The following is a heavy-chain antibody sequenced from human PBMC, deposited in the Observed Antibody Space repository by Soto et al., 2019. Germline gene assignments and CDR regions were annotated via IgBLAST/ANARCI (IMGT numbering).Heavy chain of an antibody. CDR1: GGTFSSYA. CDR3: ASQGGVIAVAGTGYYGMDV. V-gene: IGHV1-69*12. D-gene: IGHD6-19*01. CDR2: IIPIFGTA. J-gene: IGHJ6*02. Sequence: QVQLVQSGAEVKKPGSSVKVSCKASGGTFSSYAISWVRQAPGQGLEWMGGIIPIFGTANYAQKFQGRVTITADESTSTAYMELSSLRSEDTAVYYCASQGGVIAVAGTGYYGMDVWGQGTTVTVSS.